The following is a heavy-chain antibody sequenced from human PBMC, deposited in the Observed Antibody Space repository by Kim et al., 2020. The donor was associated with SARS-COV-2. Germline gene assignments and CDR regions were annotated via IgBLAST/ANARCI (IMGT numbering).Heavy chain of an antibody. CDR3: ASLDGYKDY. Sequence: GGSLRLSCAASGFTFSSYSMNWVHQAPGKGLEWVSYISSSSTIYYADSVKGRFTISRDNAKNSLYLQMNSLRAEDTAVYYCASLDGYKDYWGQGTLVTVSS. CDR2: ISSSSTI. V-gene: IGHV3-48*01. J-gene: IGHJ4*02. CDR1: GFTFSSYS. D-gene: IGHD5-12*01.